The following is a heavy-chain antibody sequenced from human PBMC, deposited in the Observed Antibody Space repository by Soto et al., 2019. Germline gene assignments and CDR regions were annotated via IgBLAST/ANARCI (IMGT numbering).Heavy chain of an antibody. CDR1: GYTFTSYG. J-gene: IGHJ4*02. CDR3: AREAYYYDSSGYSYYFDY. D-gene: IGHD3-22*01. Sequence: GASVKVSCKASGYTFTSYGISWVRQAPGQGLEWMGWISAYNGNTNYARKLQGRVTMTTDTSTSTAYMELRSLRSDDTAVYYCAREAYYYDSSGYSYYFDYWGQGTLVTVSS. CDR2: ISAYNGNT. V-gene: IGHV1-18*04.